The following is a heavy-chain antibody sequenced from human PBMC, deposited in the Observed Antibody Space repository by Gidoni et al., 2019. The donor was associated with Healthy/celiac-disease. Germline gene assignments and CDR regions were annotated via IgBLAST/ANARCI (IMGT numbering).Heavy chain of an antibody. CDR2: ISSSGSTI. CDR1: GFTFSSYE. J-gene: IGHJ6*03. V-gene: IGHV3-48*03. Sequence: EVQLVESGGGLVQPGGSLRLSCAASGFTFSSYEMNWVRQAPGKGLEWVSYISSSGSTIYYADSVKGRFTISRDNAKNSLYLQMNSLRAEDTAVYYCARQDQQLVLGAFYYYYYMDVWGKGPRSPSP. CDR3: ARQDQQLVLGAFYYYYYMDV. D-gene: IGHD6-13*01.